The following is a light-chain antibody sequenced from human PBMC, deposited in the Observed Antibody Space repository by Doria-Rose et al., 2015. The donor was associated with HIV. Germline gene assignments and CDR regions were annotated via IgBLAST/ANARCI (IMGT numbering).Light chain of an antibody. CDR1: QRIGSD. CDR3: QQYSQWHPCT. J-gene: IGKJ2*02. V-gene: IGKV3-15*01. Sequence: TQSPATLSVSPGERATLSCRASQRIGSDLAWYQQQAGQSPRLLIYRASIRATGIPPRFTGDRSGTEFTLTISSLQSEDFAVYFCQQYSQWHPCTFGQGTKLEV. CDR2: RAS.